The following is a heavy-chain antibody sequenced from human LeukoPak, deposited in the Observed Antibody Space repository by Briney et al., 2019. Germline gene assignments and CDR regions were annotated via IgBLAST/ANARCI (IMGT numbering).Heavy chain of an antibody. J-gene: IGHJ4*02. D-gene: IGHD3-16*01. V-gene: IGHV3-9*01. CDR1: GFTFDDYA. CDR2: ISWNSGSI. Sequence: GGSLRLSCAAPGFTFDDYAMHWVRQAPGKGLEWVSGISWNSGSIGYADSVKGRFTISRDNAKNSLYLQMNSLRAEDTALYYCAKDIADYPGGGSYFDYWGQGTLVTVSS. CDR3: AKDIADYPGGGSYFDY.